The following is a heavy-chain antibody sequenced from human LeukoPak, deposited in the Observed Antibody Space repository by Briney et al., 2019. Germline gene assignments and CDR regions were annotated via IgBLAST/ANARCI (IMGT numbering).Heavy chain of an antibody. V-gene: IGHV3-48*03. Sequence: PGGSLRLSCAASGFTFSSYEMNWVRQAPGKGLEWVSYISSSGSTIYYADSVKGRFTISRDNAKNSLYLQMNSLRAEDTAVYYCARASDYDSSGRYYMDVWGKGTTVTVSS. D-gene: IGHD3-22*01. CDR1: GFTFSSYE. CDR2: ISSSGSTI. CDR3: ARASDYDSSGRYYMDV. J-gene: IGHJ6*03.